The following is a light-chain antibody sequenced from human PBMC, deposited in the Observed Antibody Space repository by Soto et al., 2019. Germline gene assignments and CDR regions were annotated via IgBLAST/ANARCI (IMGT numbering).Light chain of an antibody. CDR2: DVI. V-gene: IGLV2-14*03. CDR3: SSYTSSSTYV. Sequence: QSALTQPASVSGSPGQSITISCTGTSSDVGGYNFVSWYQQHPGKAPKLMIYDVINRPSGVSNRFSGSKSGNTASLTISGLQAEDEADYHCSSYTSSSTYVFGTGTKLTVL. J-gene: IGLJ1*01. CDR1: SSDVGGYNF.